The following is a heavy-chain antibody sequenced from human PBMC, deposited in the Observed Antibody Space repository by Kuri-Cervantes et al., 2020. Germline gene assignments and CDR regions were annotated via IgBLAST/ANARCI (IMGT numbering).Heavy chain of an antibody. D-gene: IGHD2-2*01. CDR1: GGSISSGGYY. CDR2: INHSGST. V-gene: IGHV4-39*07. Sequence: SETLSLTCTVSGGSISSGGYYWSWIRQPPGKGLEWIGEINHSGSTNYNPSLKSRVTISVDTSKNQFSLKLSSVTAADTAVYYCASPYCSSTSCYENWFDPWGQGTLVTVSS. J-gene: IGHJ5*02. CDR3: ASPYCSSTSCYENWFDP.